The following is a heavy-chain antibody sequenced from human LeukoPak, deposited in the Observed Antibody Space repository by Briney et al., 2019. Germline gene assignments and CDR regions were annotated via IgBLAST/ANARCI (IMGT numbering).Heavy chain of an antibody. Sequence: SETLSLTCTVSGGSISSGGYYWSWIRQHPGKGLELIGYIYYSGSTYYNPSLKSRIIMSVDTSKNQISLRLSSVTAADTAVYYCARYHLQPGRSDAFDIWGQGTMVTVSP. CDR1: GGSISSGGYY. J-gene: IGHJ3*02. CDR3: ARYHLQPGRSDAFDI. V-gene: IGHV4-31*03. CDR2: IYYSGST. D-gene: IGHD1-1*01.